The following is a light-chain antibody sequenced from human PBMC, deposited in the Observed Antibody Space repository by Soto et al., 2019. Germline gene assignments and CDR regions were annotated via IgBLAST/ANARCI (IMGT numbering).Light chain of an antibody. CDR2: NVS. CDR1: ESPAYSDGITY. Sequence: DAVLTQSPLSLPVTLGQPASIACRSNESPAYSDGITYLSWLQQRPGQSPRRLIYNVSNRVSGVPDRFSGSGSGTDFTLKISGVEAEDVEIYYCMQPKGVWTFGQGTKVEI. CDR3: MQPKGVWT. J-gene: IGKJ1*01. V-gene: IGKV2-30*01.